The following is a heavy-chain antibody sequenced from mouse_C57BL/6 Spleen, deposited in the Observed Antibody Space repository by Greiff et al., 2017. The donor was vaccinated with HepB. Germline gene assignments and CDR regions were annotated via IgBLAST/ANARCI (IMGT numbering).Heavy chain of an antibody. CDR2: IYPGDGDT. D-gene: IGHD1-1*01. CDR3: ARSGGFITSLYAMDY. J-gene: IGHJ4*01. Sequence: VQLVESGAELVKPGASVKISCKASGYAFSSYWMNWVKQRPGKGLEWIGQIYPGDGDTNYNGKFKGKATLTADKSSSTAYMQLSSLTSEDSAVYFCARSGGFITSLYAMDYWGQGTSVTVSS. CDR1: GYAFSSYW. V-gene: IGHV1-80*01.